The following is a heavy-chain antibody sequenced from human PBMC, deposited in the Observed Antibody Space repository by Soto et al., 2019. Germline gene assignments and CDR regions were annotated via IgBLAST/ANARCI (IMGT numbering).Heavy chain of an antibody. CDR2: INSDGSST. CDR1: GFTFSSYW. V-gene: IGHV3-74*01. Sequence: GGSLRLSCAASGFTFSSYWMHWVRQAPGKGLVWVSRINSDGSSTSYADSVKGRFTISRDNAKNTLYLQMNSLRAEDTAVYYCARDEGTSSATGPVDYWGQGTLVTVSS. D-gene: IGHD2-15*01. CDR3: ARDEGTSSATGPVDY. J-gene: IGHJ4*02.